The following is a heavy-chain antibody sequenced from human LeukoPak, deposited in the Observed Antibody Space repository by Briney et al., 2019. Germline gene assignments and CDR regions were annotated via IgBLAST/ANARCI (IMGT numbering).Heavy chain of an antibody. CDR3: ASHLWIFGVVIVQDWFDP. D-gene: IGHD3-3*01. CDR2: IYYSGST. J-gene: IGHJ5*02. CDR1: GGSISSSSYY. Sequence: SGTLSLTCTVSGGSISSSSYYWGWTRQPRGKGLEWIGSIYYSGSTYYDPSLKSRVTISVDTSKNQFSLKLSSVTAADRAVYYCASHLWIFGVVIVQDWFDPWGQGTLVTVSS. V-gene: IGHV4-39*01.